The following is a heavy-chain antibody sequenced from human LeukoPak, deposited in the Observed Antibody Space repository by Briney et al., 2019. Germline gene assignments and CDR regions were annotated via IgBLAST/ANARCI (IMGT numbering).Heavy chain of an antibody. J-gene: IGHJ3*02. V-gene: IGHV4-59*01. CDR3: ARRVATTGIYAFDI. Sequence: SETLSLTCTVSGGSISSYYWSWIRQPPGKGLEWMGYIYYSGSTNYNPSLKSRVTISVDTSKNQFSLKLSSVTAADTAVYYCARRVATTGIYAFDIWGQGTMITVSS. D-gene: IGHD1-1*01. CDR2: IYYSGST. CDR1: GGSISSYY.